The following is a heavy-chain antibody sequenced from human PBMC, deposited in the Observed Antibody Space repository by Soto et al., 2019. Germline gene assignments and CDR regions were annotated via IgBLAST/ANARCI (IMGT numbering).Heavy chain of an antibody. CDR2: ISYDGSNN. CDR1: GFIFSTYA. Sequence: LRLSCTASGFIFSTYAMYWVRQAPGKGLEWVAIISYDGSNNYYADSVKGRFTVSRDNSKNTLYLQMHSLRAEDTAVYYCARDGGGFGELLLNSYDAFDLWGQGKLVTVSS. V-gene: IGHV3-30*04. J-gene: IGHJ3*01. CDR3: ARDGGGFGELLLNSYDAFDL. D-gene: IGHD3-10*01.